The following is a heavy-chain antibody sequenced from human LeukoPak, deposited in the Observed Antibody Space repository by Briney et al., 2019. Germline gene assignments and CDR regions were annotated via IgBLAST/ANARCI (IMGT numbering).Heavy chain of an antibody. CDR3: ARVRSGYYGRFDY. J-gene: IGHJ4*02. V-gene: IGHV1-69*04. Sequence: SVKVSCKASGGTFSSYAISWVRQAPGQGLEWMGRIIPILGIANYAQKFQGRVTITTDESTSTAYMELSSLRSEDTAVYYCARVRSGYYGRFDYWGQGTLVTVSS. CDR2: IIPILGIA. D-gene: IGHD3-3*01. CDR1: GGTFSSYA.